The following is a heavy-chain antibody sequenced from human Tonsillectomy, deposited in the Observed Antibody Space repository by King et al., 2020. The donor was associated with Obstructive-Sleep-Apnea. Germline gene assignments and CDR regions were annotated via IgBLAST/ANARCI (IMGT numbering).Heavy chain of an antibody. D-gene: IGHD3-22*01. CDR2: INQDEIHK. J-gene: IGHJ4*02. CDR1: YW. Sequence: YWMSWVRQVPGKGLEWVANINQDEIHKSYVYSVRGRFTISRDNSKNSVSLQMNSLRAEDTAIYFCAIVGYNYYDMYNWGQGALVTVSS. CDR3: AIVGYNYYDMYN. V-gene: IGHV3-7*02.